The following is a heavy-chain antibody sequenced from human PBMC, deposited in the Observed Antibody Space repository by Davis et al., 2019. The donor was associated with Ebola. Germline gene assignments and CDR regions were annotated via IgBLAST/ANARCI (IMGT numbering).Heavy chain of an antibody. CDR3: AREAWYYYDSSGYYPRWFDP. CDR1: GGSISSGDYY. CDR2: IYYSGST. Sequence: MPSETLSLTCTVSGGSISSGDYYWSWIRQPPGKGLEWIGYIYYSGSTNYNPSLKSRVTISVDTSKNQFSLKLSSVTAADTAVYYCAREAWYYYDSSGYYPRWFDPWGQGTLVTVSS. J-gene: IGHJ5*02. V-gene: IGHV4-61*08. D-gene: IGHD3-22*01.